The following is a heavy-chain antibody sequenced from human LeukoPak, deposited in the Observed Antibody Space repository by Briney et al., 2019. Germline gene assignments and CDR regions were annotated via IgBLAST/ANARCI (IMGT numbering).Heavy chain of an antibody. CDR2: INPNNGDT. CDR3: ARVSAAAGTYPYDS. CDR1: EHTFTAQF. Sequence: ASVKVSCKTSEHTFTAQFIHWVRQAPGQGLEWMGWINPNNGDTNYAQKFQGGVTMTRDTSISTAYMELSSLRSDDTAVYYCARVSAAAGTYPYDSWGQGTLVTVSS. J-gene: IGHJ4*02. V-gene: IGHV1-2*02. D-gene: IGHD1-1*01.